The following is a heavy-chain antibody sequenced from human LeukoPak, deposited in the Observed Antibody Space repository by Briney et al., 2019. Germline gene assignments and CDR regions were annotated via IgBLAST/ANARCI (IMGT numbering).Heavy chain of an antibody. V-gene: IGHV4-59*12. Sequence: ASETLSLTCTVSGGSISSYYWSWIRQPPGKGLEWIGYIYYSGSTNYNPSLKSRVTISVDTSKNQFSLKLSSVTAADTAVYYCARAGEDYGGNSNWFDPWGQGTLVTVSS. J-gene: IGHJ5*02. CDR1: GGSISSYY. CDR2: IYYSGST. CDR3: ARAGEDYGGNSNWFDP. D-gene: IGHD4-23*01.